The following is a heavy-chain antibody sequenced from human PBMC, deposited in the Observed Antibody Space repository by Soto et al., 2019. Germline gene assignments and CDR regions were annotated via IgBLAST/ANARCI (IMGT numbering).Heavy chain of an antibody. Sequence: QVQLVQSGAEVKKPGASVKVSCKASGYTFTSYGISWVRQAPGQGLEWMGWISAYNGNTNYAQKLQGRVTMTTDTSTSKAYIEPRSLRSYDTAVYYFSKTTSDYRIYLGQGTPGTVSS. D-gene: IGHD4-17*01. CDR2: ISAYNGNT. V-gene: IGHV1-18*01. J-gene: IGHJ4*01. CDR1: GYTFTSYG. CDR3: SKTTSDYRIY.